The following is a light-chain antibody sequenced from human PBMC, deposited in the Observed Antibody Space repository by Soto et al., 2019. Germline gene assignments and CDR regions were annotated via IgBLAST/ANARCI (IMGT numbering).Light chain of an antibody. J-gene: IGKJ4*01. CDR1: QDISSY. CDR2: GAS. V-gene: IGKV1-9*01. Sequence: IHLNNSQSFLSASLESSFTAIFRSSQDISSYLAWYQQKPGKAPKVLIYGASTLQSGVPPRCGGSGSGTAFTLTISSLQPEDFANYFCQQVHDYPITFGGGTKVDI. CDR3: QQVHDYPIT.